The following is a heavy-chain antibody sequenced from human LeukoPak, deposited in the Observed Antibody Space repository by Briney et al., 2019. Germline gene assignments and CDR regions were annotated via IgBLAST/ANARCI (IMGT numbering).Heavy chain of an antibody. V-gene: IGHV4-39*07. J-gene: IGHJ6*03. D-gene: IGHD6-13*01. CDR3: ARGQDVRGYSSSWYGRNTTYFYYYYMDV. CDR1: GGSISSSSYY. Sequence: PSETLSLTCTVSGGSISSSSYYWGWIRQPPGKGLEWIGSIYYSGSTNYNPSLQSRVTISVDTSKKQFSLNLSSVTAADTAVYYCARGQDVRGYSSSWYGRNTTYFYYYYMDVWGKGTAVTVSS. CDR2: IYYSGST.